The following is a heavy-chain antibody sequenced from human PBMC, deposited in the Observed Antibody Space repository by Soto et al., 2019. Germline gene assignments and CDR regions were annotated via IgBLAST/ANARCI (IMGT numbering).Heavy chain of an antibody. J-gene: IGHJ2*01. Sequence: EVQLVESGGGLVKPGGSLRLSCVASGFTFSNAWMSWVRQAPGKGLEWVGRIKSKTDDGTTDYAAPVKGRFTISRDGSKNTLYLQMNSLKTEDTAVYYCTTVEQRYWYFDLWGRGTLLTVSS. D-gene: IGHD6-25*01. CDR3: TTVEQRYWYFDL. CDR1: GFTFSNAW. CDR2: IKSKTDDGTT. V-gene: IGHV3-15*01.